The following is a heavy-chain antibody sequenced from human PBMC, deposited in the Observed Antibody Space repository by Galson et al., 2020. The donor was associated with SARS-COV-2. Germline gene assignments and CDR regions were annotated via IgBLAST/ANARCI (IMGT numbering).Heavy chain of an antibody. D-gene: IGHD3-3*01. CDR2: IVPIFGTA. CDR3: ARSPRDTIFGWVIKGGYYMDV. J-gene: IGHJ6*03. V-gene: IGHV1-69*06. Sequence: MGGIVPIFGTANYAQKFQGRVTITADKSTSTAYMELSSLRSEDTAVYYCARSPRDTIFGWVIKGGYYMDVGGKGTTVTVSS.